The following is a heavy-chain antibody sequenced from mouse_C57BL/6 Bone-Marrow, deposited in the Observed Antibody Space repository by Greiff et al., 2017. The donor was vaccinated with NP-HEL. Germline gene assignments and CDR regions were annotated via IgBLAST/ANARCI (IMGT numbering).Heavy chain of an antibody. J-gene: IGHJ2*01. CDR1: GYTFTDYN. CDR3: ARGTAQATLYYFDY. V-gene: IGHV1-22*01. D-gene: IGHD3-2*02. CDR2: INPNNGGT. Sequence: EVQLQQSGPELVKPGASVKMSCKASGYTFTDYNMHWVKQSHGKSLEWIGYINPNNGGTSYNQKFKGKATLTVNKSSSTAYMELRSLTSEDSAVYYCARGTAQATLYYFDYWGQGTTLTVSS.